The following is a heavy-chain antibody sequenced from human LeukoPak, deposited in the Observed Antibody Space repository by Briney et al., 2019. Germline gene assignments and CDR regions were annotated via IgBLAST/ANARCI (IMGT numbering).Heavy chain of an antibody. D-gene: IGHD6-13*01. CDR1: GGSVSSYY. Sequence: SETLSLTCTVSGGSVSSYYWSWIRQPPGKGLERIGYTYYSGNTIYNPSLRGRVTISVDTSKNQFSLNLSSVTAADTAVYYCARGASSSWPTYYFDYWGQGTLVTVSS. J-gene: IGHJ4*02. V-gene: IGHV4-59*02. CDR2: TYYSGNT. CDR3: ARGASSSWPTYYFDY.